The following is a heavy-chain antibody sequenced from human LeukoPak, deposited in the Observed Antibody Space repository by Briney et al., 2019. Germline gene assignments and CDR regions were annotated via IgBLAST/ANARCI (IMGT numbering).Heavy chain of an antibody. V-gene: IGHV3-23*01. CDR2: ISNSGTNT. CDR3: AKAVTTGRAEQH. D-gene: IGHD4-17*01. J-gene: IGHJ4*02. CDR1: GFTFSSYA. Sequence: PGGSLRLSCAASGFTFSSYAMTWVRQAPGKGLEWVSSISNSGTNTYYADSVRGRFTISRDTSKNTLYLHMNSLRAEDTAVYYRAKAVTTGRAEQHWGQGTLVTVSS.